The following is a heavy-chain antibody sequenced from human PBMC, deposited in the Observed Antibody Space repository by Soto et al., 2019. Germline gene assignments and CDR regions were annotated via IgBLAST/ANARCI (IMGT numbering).Heavy chain of an antibody. CDR2: IGGSGSTT. CDR1: GFTFSCYA. D-gene: IGHD5-12*01. CDR3: AKDRPSRNRGYDFEADY. Sequence: EVQLFESAGDWVQPRGSLRLSCAASGFTFSCYAMSWCRQAPGKGLEWVSYIGGSGSTTYYADSVKGRSTISRDNSKNTVDLQIHSLRPEDTPAYYSAKDRPSRNRGYDFEADYWGQGDMVTVSS. V-gene: IGHV3-23*01. J-gene: IGHJ4*02.